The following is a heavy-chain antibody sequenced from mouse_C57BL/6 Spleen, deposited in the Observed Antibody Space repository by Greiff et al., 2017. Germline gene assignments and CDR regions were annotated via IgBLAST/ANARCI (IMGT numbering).Heavy chain of an antibody. J-gene: IGHJ2*01. CDR1: GFTFSDYG. CDR2: ISSGSSTI. Sequence: EVQVVESGGGLVKPGGSLKLSCAASGFTFSDYGMHWVRQAPEKGLEWVAYISSGSSTIYYADTVKGRFTISRDNAKNTLFLQMTSLRSEDTAMYYCARIDGSLGYWGQGTTLTVSS. D-gene: IGHD2-3*01. CDR3: ARIDGSLGY. V-gene: IGHV5-17*01.